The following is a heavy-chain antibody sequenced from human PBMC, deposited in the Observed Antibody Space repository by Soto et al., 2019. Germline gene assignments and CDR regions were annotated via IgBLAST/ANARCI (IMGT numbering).Heavy chain of an antibody. Sequence: QVQLVESGGGVVQPGRSLRLSCAASGFILSTYAMYWVRQAPGKGLEWVAVISYDGNNKYYADSVKGRFTISRDNSKNALYLQMNSLRAEDTVVYYCARAGCDGGSCYTLVGLRYGMDVW. CDR2: ISYDGNNK. D-gene: IGHD2-15*01. J-gene: IGHJ6*01. CDR1: GFILSTYA. CDR3: ARAGCDGGSCYTLVGLRYGMDV. V-gene: IGHV3-30-3*01.